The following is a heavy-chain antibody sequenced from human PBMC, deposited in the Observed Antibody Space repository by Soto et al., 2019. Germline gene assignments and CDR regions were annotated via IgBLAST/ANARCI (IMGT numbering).Heavy chain of an antibody. Sequence: GASVKVSCKASGYTFTGYYMHWVRQAPGQGLEWMGWINPNSGGTNYAQKFQGWVTMTRDTSISTAYMELSRLRSDDTAVYYCARGETSYYYDSSGFYFDYWGKGTLVTVS. D-gene: IGHD3-22*01. CDR3: ARGETSYYYDSSGFYFDY. CDR2: INPNSGGT. V-gene: IGHV1-2*04. CDR1: GYTFTGYY. J-gene: IGHJ4*02.